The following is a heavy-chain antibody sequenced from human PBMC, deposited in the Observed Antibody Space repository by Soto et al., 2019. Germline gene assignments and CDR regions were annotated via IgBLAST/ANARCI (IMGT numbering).Heavy chain of an antibody. CDR3: AREGWTHCSGGSCYGYYGMDV. J-gene: IGHJ6*02. Sequence: ASVKVSCKASGGTFSSYAISWVRQAPGQGLEWMGGIIPIFGTANYAQKFQGRVTITADESTSTAYMELSSLRSEDTAVYYCAREGWTHCSGGSCYGYYGMDVWGQGTTVTVSS. CDR1: GGTFSSYA. V-gene: IGHV1-69*13. CDR2: IIPIFGTA. D-gene: IGHD2-15*01.